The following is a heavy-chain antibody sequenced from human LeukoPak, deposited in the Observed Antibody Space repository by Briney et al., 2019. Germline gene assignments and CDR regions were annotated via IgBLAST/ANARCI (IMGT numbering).Heavy chain of an antibody. Sequence: GASVKVSCKASGYTFNTYGLSWVRQAPGQGLEWMGWISGDKGNTNYAQKFRDRVIMTTDTSASTAYMELWSLRSDDSAVYYCATPPSGWELKSWGQGTLVTVSS. CDR1: GYTFNTYG. D-gene: IGHD1-26*01. V-gene: IGHV1-18*04. J-gene: IGHJ5*02. CDR2: ISGDKGNT. CDR3: ATPPSGWELKS.